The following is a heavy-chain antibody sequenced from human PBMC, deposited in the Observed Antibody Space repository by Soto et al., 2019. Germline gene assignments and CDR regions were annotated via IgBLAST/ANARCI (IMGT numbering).Heavy chain of an antibody. J-gene: IGHJ6*02. CDR3: AKGRNGVDV. V-gene: IGHV4-30-4*01. CDR2: IYHSGST. Sequence: SETLSLTCTVSGGSIKGGDNYWSWIRQSPGKGLEWIGDIYHSGSTHYNPSLQSRLTMSIDTSKSQFSLRLSSVTAADTAVFYCAKGRNGVDVWGQGTTVTVSS. CDR1: GGSIKGGDNY.